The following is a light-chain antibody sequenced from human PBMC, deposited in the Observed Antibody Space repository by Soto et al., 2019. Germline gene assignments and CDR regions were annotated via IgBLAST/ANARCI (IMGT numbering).Light chain of an antibody. J-gene: IGKJ1*01. CDR2: AAS. Sequence: DIQMTQSPSSLSASVVAIVTITCRASQNIGSYLNWYHQKPGKAPKVLISAASILHSGVPSRFSGSGSGTDFTLTINRLQPEDFANYYCQQSYTKWTVGKGTKLEI. CDR3: QQSYTKWT. CDR1: QNIGSY. V-gene: IGKV1-39*01.